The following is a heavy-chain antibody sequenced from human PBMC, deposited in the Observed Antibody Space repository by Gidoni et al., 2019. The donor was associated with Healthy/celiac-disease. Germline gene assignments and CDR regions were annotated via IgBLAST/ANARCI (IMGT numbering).Heavy chain of an antibody. Sequence: QVQLVQSGAEVKKPGASVKVSCKASGYTFTSYYMPWVRQAPGQGLEWMGIINPSGGSTSYAQKFQGRVTMTRDTSTSTVYMELSSLRSEDTAVYYCARVNGVWGHFDYWGQGTLVTVSS. D-gene: IGHD2-8*01. J-gene: IGHJ4*02. CDR3: ARVNGVWGHFDY. CDR2: INPSGGST. V-gene: IGHV1-46*01. CDR1: GYTFTSYY.